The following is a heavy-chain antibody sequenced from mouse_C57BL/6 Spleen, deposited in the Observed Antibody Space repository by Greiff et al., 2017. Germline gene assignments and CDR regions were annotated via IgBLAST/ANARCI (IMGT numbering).Heavy chain of an antibody. CDR1: GYTFTDYN. D-gene: IGHD2-4*01. V-gene: IGHV1-18*01. Sequence: DVKLVESGPELVKPGASVKIPCKASGYTFTDYNMDWVKQSHGKSLEWIGDINPNNGGTIYNQKFKGKATLTVDKSSSTAYMELRSLTSEDTAVYYCALLRQGGYWGQGTTLTVSS. J-gene: IGHJ2*01. CDR2: INPNNGGT. CDR3: ALLRQGGY.